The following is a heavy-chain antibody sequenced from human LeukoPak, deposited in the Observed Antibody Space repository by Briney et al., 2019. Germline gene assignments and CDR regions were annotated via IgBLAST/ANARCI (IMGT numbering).Heavy chain of an antibody. CDR1: GYTFNIYG. Sequence: ASVKVSCKASGYTFNIYGISWARQAPGQGLEWMGWISAYNGDTRYAQRFQGRVTLTIDTSTSTAYMELRNLRSDDTAMYYCARDPSNTSGWYIYFDYWGQGTLVTVPS. D-gene: IGHD6-19*01. CDR3: ARDPSNTSGWYIYFDY. J-gene: IGHJ4*02. V-gene: IGHV1-18*01. CDR2: ISAYNGDT.